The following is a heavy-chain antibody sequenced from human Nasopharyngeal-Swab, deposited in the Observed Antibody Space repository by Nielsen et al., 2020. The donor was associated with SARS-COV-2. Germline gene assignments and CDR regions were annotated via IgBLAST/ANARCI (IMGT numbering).Heavy chain of an antibody. V-gene: IGHV3-30-3*01. CDR2: ISYDGSNK. CDR3: ARERGTGASQWEVPLDY. Sequence: WIRQPPGKGLEWVAVISYDGSNKYYADSVKGRFTISRDNSKNTLYLQMNSLRAEDTAVYYCARERGTGASQWEVPLDYWGQGTLVTVSS. D-gene: IGHD1-26*01. J-gene: IGHJ4*02.